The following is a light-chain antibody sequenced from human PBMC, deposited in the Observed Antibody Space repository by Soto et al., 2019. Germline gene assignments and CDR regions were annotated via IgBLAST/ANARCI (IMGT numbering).Light chain of an antibody. CDR1: NIGSKS. CDR3: QVWDSSSAHYV. CDR2: YDS. Sequence: SYELTQPPSVSVAPGKTARITCGGNNIGSKSVHWYQQKPGQAPVLVIYYDSDRPSGIPERFSGSNSGNTATQTISRVEAGDEADYYCQVWDSSSAHYVFGTGTKLTVL. J-gene: IGLJ1*01. V-gene: IGLV3-21*04.